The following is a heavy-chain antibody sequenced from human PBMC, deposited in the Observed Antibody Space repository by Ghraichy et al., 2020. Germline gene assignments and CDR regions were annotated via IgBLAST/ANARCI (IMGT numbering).Heavy chain of an antibody. CDR2: ISSYTGNT. D-gene: IGHD3-3*02. CDR3: ATESFP. V-gene: IGHV1-18*01. Sequence: ASVKVSCRTSGYSFSNYDISWVRQAPGHGLEWMGWISSYTGNTEFSQMFQGRLILTTDTSSNTAYMELMNLRSDDTAVYYCATESFPWGQGTLVTVSS. CDR1: GYSFSNYD. J-gene: IGHJ4*02.